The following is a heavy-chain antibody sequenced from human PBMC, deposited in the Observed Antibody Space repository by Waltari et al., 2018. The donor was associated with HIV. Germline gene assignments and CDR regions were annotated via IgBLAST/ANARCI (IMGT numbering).Heavy chain of an antibody. CDR3: ASLYNYVWGSPPPFDY. J-gene: IGHJ4*02. V-gene: IGHV3-74*01. CDR1: GFTFSSYW. Sequence: EVQLVESGGGLVQPGGSLRLSCAASGFTFSSYWMHWVRQAPGKGLVWVSRINSDGSSTNYADSVKGRFTIPRDNAKNTVYLQMNSLRAEDTALYYCASLYNYVWGSPPPFDYWGQGTLVTVSS. CDR2: INSDGSST. D-gene: IGHD3-16*01.